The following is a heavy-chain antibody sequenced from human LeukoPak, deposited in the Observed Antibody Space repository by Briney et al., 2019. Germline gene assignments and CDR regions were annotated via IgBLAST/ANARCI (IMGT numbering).Heavy chain of an antibody. Sequence: GGSLRLSCAASGFTFSAAAMTWVRQAPGKGLEWVSLTGASGESTYYADSVKGRFTISRDNSKNTLSLQMNSLRVEDTAMYFCAKDIQLSTWGLGTMVTVSS. CDR2: TGASGEST. CDR1: GFTFSAAA. J-gene: IGHJ3*01. D-gene: IGHD5-24*01. CDR3: AKDIQLST. V-gene: IGHV3-23*01.